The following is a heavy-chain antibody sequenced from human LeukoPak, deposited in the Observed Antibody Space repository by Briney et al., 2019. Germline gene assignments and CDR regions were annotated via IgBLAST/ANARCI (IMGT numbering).Heavy chain of an antibody. D-gene: IGHD2-15*01. Sequence: GGSLRLSCAASGFTFSSYAMSWVRQAPGKGLEWVSAISGSVGSTYYADSVQGRFTISRDNSKNTLYLQMNNLRAEDTAVYYCAKDRSVVAAVYYYYGMDVWGQGTTVAVSS. CDR2: ISGSVGST. J-gene: IGHJ6*02. CDR1: GFTFSSYA. CDR3: AKDRSVVAAVYYYYGMDV. V-gene: IGHV3-23*01.